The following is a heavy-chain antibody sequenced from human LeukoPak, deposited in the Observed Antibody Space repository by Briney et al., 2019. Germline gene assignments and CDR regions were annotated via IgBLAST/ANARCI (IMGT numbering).Heavy chain of an antibody. CDR1: GGTFSSYA. Sequence: SVKVSCKASGGTFSSYAISWVRQAPGQGLEWMGGIIPIFGTANYAQKFQGRVTITTDESTSTAYMELSSLRSEDTAVYCCARGGPIVVVPAAKTQYYYYYYMDVWGKGTTVTVSS. CDR2: IIPIFGTA. V-gene: IGHV1-69*05. D-gene: IGHD2-2*01. J-gene: IGHJ6*03. CDR3: ARGGPIVVVPAAKTQYYYYYYMDV.